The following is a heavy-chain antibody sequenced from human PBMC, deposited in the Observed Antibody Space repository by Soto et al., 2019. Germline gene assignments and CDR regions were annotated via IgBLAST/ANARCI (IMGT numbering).Heavy chain of an antibody. CDR3: ARGRWVQHELGYYLDY. Sequence: QVQLVQSGREGKKPGASVKVSCKASGYTFTNYAIHWVRQAPGQRLESMGWINAGNGNTKYSQSFQGRVTIIRDTSVNTAYVELSSLRSEDTALYYWARGRWVQHELGYYLDYWGQGTLVTVSS. CDR1: GYTFTNYA. D-gene: IGHD3-16*01. J-gene: IGHJ4*02. V-gene: IGHV1-3*01. CDR2: INAGNGNT.